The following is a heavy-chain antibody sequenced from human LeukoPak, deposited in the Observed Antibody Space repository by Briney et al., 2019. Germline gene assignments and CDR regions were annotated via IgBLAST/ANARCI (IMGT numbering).Heavy chain of an antibody. CDR1: GFTFGSYA. J-gene: IGHJ4*02. D-gene: IGHD3-22*01. CDR3: ARDYTMIPSYYFDY. CDR2: IYSGGSI. V-gene: IGHV3-66*02. Sequence: GGSLRLSCATSGFTFGSYAMTWVRQAPGKGLEWVSGIYSGGSIYYADSVKGRFTISRDNSKNTLYLQMNSLRAEDTAVYYCARDYTMIPSYYFDYWGQGTLVTVSS.